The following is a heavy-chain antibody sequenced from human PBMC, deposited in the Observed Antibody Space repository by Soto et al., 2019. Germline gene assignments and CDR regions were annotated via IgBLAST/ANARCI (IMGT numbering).Heavy chain of an antibody. CDR3: ARGVLLLFGELLGGMGV. V-gene: IGHV4-34*01. CDR1: GGSFSGYY. J-gene: IGHJ6*02. CDR2: INHSGST. D-gene: IGHD3-10*01. Sequence: PSETLSLTCAVYGGSFSGYYWSWIRQPPGKGLEWIGEINHSGSTNYNPSLKSRATISVDTSKNQFSLKLSSVTAADTAVYYCARGVLLLFGELLGGMGVWGQGPTVTVSS.